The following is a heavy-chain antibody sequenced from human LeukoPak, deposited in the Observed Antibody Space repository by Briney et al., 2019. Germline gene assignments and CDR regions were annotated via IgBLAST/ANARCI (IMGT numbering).Heavy chain of an antibody. CDR2: ILYDGSNK. Sequence: GGSLRLFCAASGFTFSSYAMHWVRQAPGKGLEWVAVILYDGSNKYYADSVKGRFTISRDNSKNTLYLQMNSLRAEDTAVYYCARSTGNFDYWGQGTLVTVSS. CDR3: ARSTGNFDY. CDR1: GFTFSSYA. D-gene: IGHD1-1*01. V-gene: IGHV3-30*04. J-gene: IGHJ4*02.